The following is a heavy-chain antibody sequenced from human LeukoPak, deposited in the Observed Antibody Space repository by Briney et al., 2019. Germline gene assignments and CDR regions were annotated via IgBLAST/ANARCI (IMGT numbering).Heavy chain of an antibody. V-gene: IGHV3-11*04. J-gene: IGHJ3*02. Sequence: GGSLRLSCAASGFIFSDYYMSWIRQAPGKELEWVSYISSSGTTIYYADSVKGRSTISRDNAKNSLYLQMNSLRADDTAVYYCARARQYSSSWGDAFDIWGQGTMVTVSS. D-gene: IGHD6-6*01. CDR2: ISSSGTTI. CDR1: GFIFSDYY. CDR3: ARARQYSSSWGDAFDI.